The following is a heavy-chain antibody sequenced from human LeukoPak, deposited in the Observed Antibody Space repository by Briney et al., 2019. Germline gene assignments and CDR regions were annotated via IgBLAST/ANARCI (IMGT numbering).Heavy chain of an antibody. V-gene: IGHV4-4*07. CDR3: ARHLKMATIYYFDY. J-gene: IGHJ4*02. Sequence: SETLSLTCTLPRGSISKYDWSSLRHPAEKGLEWIGRIYTSGSTTYNPSLKSRVTMSVDTSKKQFSLKLSSVTAADTAVYYCARHLKMATIYYFDYWGQGTLVTVSS. CDR2: IYTSGST. CDR1: RGSISKYD. D-gene: IGHD5-24*01.